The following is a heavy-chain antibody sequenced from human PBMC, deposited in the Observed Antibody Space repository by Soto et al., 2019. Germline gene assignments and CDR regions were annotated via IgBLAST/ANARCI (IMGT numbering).Heavy chain of an antibody. CDR2: INHNGNT. J-gene: IGHJ3*01. CDR3: ARVTRFPDPFDL. CDR1: GASFGSHY. V-gene: IGHV4-34*01. Sequence: QVRLQQGGAGLLKPSETLSLSCGVSGASFGSHYWSWIRQPPGTGLAWIGEINHNGNTNYNPSLKSRLTLSIDTSRGPFSLRLRSLTAADTAVYYCARVTRFPDPFDLWRQGTKVTVS. D-gene: IGHD3-16*01.